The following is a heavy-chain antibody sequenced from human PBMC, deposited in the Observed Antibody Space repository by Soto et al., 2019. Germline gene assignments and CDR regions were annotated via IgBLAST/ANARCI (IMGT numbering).Heavy chain of an antibody. CDR2: ISGSGGST. J-gene: IGHJ4*02. CDR1: GFTFSSYA. V-gene: IGHV3-23*01. D-gene: IGHD2-2*01. CDR3: AKQPVVVVPAAENFDY. Sequence: GGSLRLSCAASGFTFSSYAMSWVRQAPGKGLEWVSAISGSGGSTYYADSVKGRFTISRDNSKNTLYLQMNSLRAEDTAVYYCAKQPVVVVPAAENFDYWGQGTLVTVSS.